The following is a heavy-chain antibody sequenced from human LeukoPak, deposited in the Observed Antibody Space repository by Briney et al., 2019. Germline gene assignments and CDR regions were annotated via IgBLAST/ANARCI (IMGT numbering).Heavy chain of an antibody. V-gene: IGHV3-23*01. CDR1: GFTFSSHA. D-gene: IGHD3-22*01. Sequence: PGGSLRLSCAASGFTFSSHAMSWVRQAPGKGLEWVSGLSASGGLTYYADSVKGRFTISRDNSKNTLYLQMNSLRADDTAVYYCAKGGSSYSEMDYWGQGTLVTVSS. J-gene: IGHJ4*02. CDR3: AKGGSSYSEMDY. CDR2: LSASGGLT.